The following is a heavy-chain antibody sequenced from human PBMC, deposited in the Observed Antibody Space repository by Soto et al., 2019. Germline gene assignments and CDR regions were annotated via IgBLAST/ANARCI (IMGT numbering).Heavy chain of an antibody. CDR1: GFTFSSYA. CDR2: GSGSGGST. CDR3: ARRSSGWYFDY. J-gene: IGHJ4*02. D-gene: IGHD6-19*01. V-gene: IGHV3-23*01. Sequence: EVQLLESGGGLVQPGGSLRLSCAASGFTFSSYAMNWVRQAPGQGLEWVSVGSGSGGSTYYADSVKGRFTISRDNSKNTLYLQMNSLRAEDTAVYYCARRSSGWYFDYWGQGPLVTVSS.